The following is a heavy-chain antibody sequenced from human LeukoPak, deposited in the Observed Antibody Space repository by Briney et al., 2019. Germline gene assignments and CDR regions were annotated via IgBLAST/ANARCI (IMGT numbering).Heavy chain of an antibody. Sequence: AGSLRLSCAASGFIFSSHGMHWVRQAPGKGLEWVAVIWYDGSNKYYADSVKGRFTISRDNSKNTLYLQMDSLRGEDTAVYYCARDPVRDGYPYSFDYWGQGTLVTVSS. V-gene: IGHV3-33*01. J-gene: IGHJ4*02. CDR1: GFIFSSHG. CDR3: ARDPVRDGYPYSFDY. D-gene: IGHD5-24*01. CDR2: IWYDGSNK.